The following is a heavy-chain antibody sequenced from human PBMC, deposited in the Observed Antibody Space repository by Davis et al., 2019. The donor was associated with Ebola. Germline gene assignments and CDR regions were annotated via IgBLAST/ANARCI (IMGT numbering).Heavy chain of an antibody. CDR3: GSTTVEDSSRAWGAPASGY. V-gene: IGHV3-30-3*01. CDR1: GFTFSSYA. Sequence: GGSLRLSCAASGFTFSSYAMHWVRQAPGKGLEWVAVISYDGSNKYYADSVKGRFTISRDNAKNSLYLQMNSLRAEDQAVYYCGSTTVEDSSRAWGAPASGYWGQGTLVTVSS. CDR2: ISYDGSNK. J-gene: IGHJ4*02. D-gene: IGHD6-13*01.